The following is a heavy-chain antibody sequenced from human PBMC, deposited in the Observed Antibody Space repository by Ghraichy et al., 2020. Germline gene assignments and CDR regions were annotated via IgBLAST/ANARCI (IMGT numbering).Heavy chain of an antibody. J-gene: IGHJ4*02. D-gene: IGHD1-26*01. V-gene: IGHV3-72*01. CDR1: GFTFSDHH. CDR3: ARDKAGAGAFDY. Sequence: LSLTCAASGFTFSDHHMDWVRQAPGKGLEWVGRSREKGNDNTTRYAASVKGRFTISRDASNNSLYLQMNSLQTEDTAVYYCARDKAGAGAFDYWGQGAQVTVSS. CDR2: SREKGNDNTT.